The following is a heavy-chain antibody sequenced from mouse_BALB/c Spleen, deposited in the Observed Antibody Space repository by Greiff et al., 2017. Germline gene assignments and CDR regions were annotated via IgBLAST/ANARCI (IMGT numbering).Heavy chain of an antibody. CDR1: GFSLTSYG. J-gene: IGHJ3*01. D-gene: IGHD2-4*01. CDR3: ARESSTMITRGFAY. V-gene: IGHV2-9*02. Sequence: VQRVESGPGLVAPSQSLSITCTVSGFSLTSYGVHWVRQPPGKGLEWLGVIWAGGSTNYNSALMSRLSISKDNSKSQVFLKMNSLQTDDTAMYYCARESSTMITRGFAYWGQGTLVTVSA. CDR2: IWAGGST.